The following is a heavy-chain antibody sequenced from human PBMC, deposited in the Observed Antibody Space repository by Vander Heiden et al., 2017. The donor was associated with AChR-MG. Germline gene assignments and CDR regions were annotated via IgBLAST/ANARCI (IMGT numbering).Heavy chain of an antibody. CDR1: GFPFSDLG. CDR2: IGGSGGRS. J-gene: IGHJ4*02. CDR3: ARHYYDSSGSTAGFDY. D-gene: IGHD3-22*01. Sequence: DVQLLSSGGGLVQPGGSLRLPCAASGFPFSDLGMSWVRQGPGKGLEWVSAIGGSGGRSYYADSVKGRFTTSRENSKNTLYLQMNSLRVEDTAVYYCARHYYDSSGSTAGFDYWGQGTLVTVSS. V-gene: IGHV3-23*01.